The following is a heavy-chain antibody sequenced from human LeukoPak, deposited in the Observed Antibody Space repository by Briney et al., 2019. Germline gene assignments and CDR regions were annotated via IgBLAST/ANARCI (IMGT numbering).Heavy chain of an antibody. Sequence: GGSLRLSCAASGFTFSSYSMNWVRQAPGNGLEWVSSISSSSSYIYYADSVKGRFTISRDNAKNSLYLQMNSLRAEDTAVYYCARDILAVAGLNWGQGTLVTVSS. CDR2: ISSSSSYI. D-gene: IGHD6-19*01. CDR1: GFTFSSYS. CDR3: ARDILAVAGLN. J-gene: IGHJ4*02. V-gene: IGHV3-21*01.